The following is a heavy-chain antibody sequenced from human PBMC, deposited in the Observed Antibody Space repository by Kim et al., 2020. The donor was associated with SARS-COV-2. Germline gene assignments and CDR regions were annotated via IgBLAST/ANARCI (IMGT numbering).Heavy chain of an antibody. Sequence: RKFQGRVTITADESTSTAYVRLSSLRSEDTAVYYCARVSEKYNWNYEFYYWGQGTLVTVSS. V-gene: IGHV1-69*01. J-gene: IGHJ4*02. CDR3: ARVSEKYNWNYEFYY. D-gene: IGHD1-7*01.